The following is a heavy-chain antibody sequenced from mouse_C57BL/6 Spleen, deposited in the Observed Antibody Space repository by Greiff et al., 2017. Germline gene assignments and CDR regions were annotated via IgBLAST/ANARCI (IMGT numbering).Heavy chain of an antibody. CDR2: IDPNSGGT. V-gene: IGHV1-72*01. Sequence: QVQLKQPGAELVKPGASVKLSCKASGYTFTSYWMHWVKQRPGRGLEWIGRIDPNSGGTKYNEKFKSKATLTVDKPSSTAYMQLSSLTSEDSAVYYCASYGSSLYYAMDYWGQGTSVTVSS. J-gene: IGHJ4*01. CDR1: GYTFTSYW. CDR3: ASYGSSLYYAMDY. D-gene: IGHD1-1*01.